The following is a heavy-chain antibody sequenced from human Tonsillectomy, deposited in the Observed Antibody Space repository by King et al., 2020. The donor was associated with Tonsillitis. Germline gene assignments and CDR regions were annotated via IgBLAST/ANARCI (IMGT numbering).Heavy chain of an antibody. J-gene: IGHJ3*02. CDR1: GFTFSSYD. V-gene: IGHV3-13*01. Sequence: VQLVEFGGGLVQPGGSLRLSCAASGFTFSSYDMHWVRQATGKGLEWVSAIGTAGDTYYPGSVKGRFTISRENAKNSLYLQMNSLRAGDTAVYYCARISSRGAFDIWGQGTMVTVSS. CDR3: ARISSRGAFDI. CDR2: IGTAGDT. D-gene: IGHD2-2*01.